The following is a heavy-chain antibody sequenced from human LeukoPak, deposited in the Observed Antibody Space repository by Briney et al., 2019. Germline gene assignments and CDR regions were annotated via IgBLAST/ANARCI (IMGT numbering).Heavy chain of an antibody. CDR2: ISYDENNH. Sequence: PGGSLRLSCAASGFTFSSYAMHWVRQAPGKGLEWVAVISYDENNHFHADSVKGRFTISRDNSKNTLYLQMNSLRAEDTTVYYCAKDGIGSYSSTLYCFDYWGQGTLVTVSS. J-gene: IGHJ4*02. D-gene: IGHD6-13*01. CDR1: GFTFSSYA. V-gene: IGHV3-30-3*01. CDR3: AKDGIGSYSSTLYCFDY.